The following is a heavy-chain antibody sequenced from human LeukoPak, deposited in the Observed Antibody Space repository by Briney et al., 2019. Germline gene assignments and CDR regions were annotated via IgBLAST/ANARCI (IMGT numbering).Heavy chain of an antibody. CDR1: GFTFSSYW. CDR2: IKQDGSEK. V-gene: IGHV3-7*01. J-gene: IGHJ4*02. Sequence: GGSLRLSCAASGFTFSSYWMSWVRQAPGKGLEWVANIKQDGSEKYYVDSVKGRFTISRDNAKNSLYLQMSSLRAEDTAVYYCARESYCGGDCYSDFDYWGQGTLVTVSS. CDR3: ARESYCGGDCYSDFDY. D-gene: IGHD2-21*02.